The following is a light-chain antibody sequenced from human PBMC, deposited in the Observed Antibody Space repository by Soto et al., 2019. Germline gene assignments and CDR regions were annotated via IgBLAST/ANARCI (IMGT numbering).Light chain of an antibody. J-gene: IGKJ2*01. Sequence: EIVLTQSPGTLSLSPGERATLSCRASQSVSSSYLAWYQQKPGQAPRLLIYGASSRATGLPDRFSGSGSGTGFTLTISRLEPEDFAVYYCQQYGSSPYTFGQGTKLEIK. CDR2: GAS. V-gene: IGKV3-20*01. CDR1: QSVSSSY. CDR3: QQYGSSPYT.